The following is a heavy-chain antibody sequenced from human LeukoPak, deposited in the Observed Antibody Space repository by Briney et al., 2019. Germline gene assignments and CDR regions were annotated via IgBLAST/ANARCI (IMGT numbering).Heavy chain of an antibody. CDR3: ARSLPYYGFWSGKIVYYYYGMDV. Sequence: ASVKVSCKASGYTFTSYDINWVRQAPGQGLEWMAWLNPNSGNTGYAQKFQGRVTMTRNTSISTAYMELSSLRSKDSAVYYCARSLPYYGFWSGKIVYYYYGMDVWGQGSTVTVSS. V-gene: IGHV1-8*01. CDR2: LNPNSGNT. CDR1: GYTFTSYD. J-gene: IGHJ6*02. D-gene: IGHD3-3*01.